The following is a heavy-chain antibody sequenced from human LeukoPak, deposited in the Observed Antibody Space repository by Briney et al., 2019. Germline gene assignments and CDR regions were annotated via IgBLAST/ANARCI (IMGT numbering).Heavy chain of an antibody. CDR3: IKGRGWLVDY. V-gene: IGHV3-43*02. D-gene: IGHD6-19*01. CDR1: GFKFEDYV. CDR2: ISRDGGRT. J-gene: IGHJ4*02. Sequence: GSLRLSCADSGFKFEDYVMQWVRQAPGKGLEWVSLISRDGGRTEYADSVKGRFTISRDNSKNSLYLEMNSLRTDDTALYYCIKGRGWLVDYWGQGTLLTVSS.